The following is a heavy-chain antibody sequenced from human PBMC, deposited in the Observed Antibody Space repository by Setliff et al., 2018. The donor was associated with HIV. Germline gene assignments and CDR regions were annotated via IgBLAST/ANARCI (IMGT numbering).Heavy chain of an antibody. V-gene: IGHV1-8*02. CDR2: MNPNSGNT. CDR3: ARGRHSGTYEAFDI. J-gene: IGHJ3*02. D-gene: IGHD1-26*01. CDR1: GYTFTSYD. Sequence: ASVKVSCKASGYTFTSYDINWVRQATGQGLEWMGWMNPNSGNTGYAQKFQGRVTMTRDTSISTAYMELNSLTSDDTAVYYCARGRHSGTYEAFDIWGPGTMVTVSS.